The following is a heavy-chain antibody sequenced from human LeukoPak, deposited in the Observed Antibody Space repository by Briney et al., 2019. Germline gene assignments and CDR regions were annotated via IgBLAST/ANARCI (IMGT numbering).Heavy chain of an antibody. V-gene: IGHV3-21*01. J-gene: IGHJ5*02. CDR2: ISSSSSYI. CDR1: GFTFSSYS. D-gene: IGHD6-19*01. Sequence: PGGSLRLSCAASGFTFSSYSMNWVRQAPGKGLEWVSSISSSSSYIYYADSVKGRFTISRDNAKNSLYLQMNSLRAEDTAVYYCARYSSGWYDWFDPWGQGILVTVSS. CDR3: ARYSSGWYDWFDP.